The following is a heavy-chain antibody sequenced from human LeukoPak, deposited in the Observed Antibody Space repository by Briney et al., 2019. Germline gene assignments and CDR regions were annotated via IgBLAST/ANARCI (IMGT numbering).Heavy chain of an antibody. V-gene: IGHV3-43*02. J-gene: IGHJ3*02. CDR1: GFTFDDYA. Sequence: GGSLRLSCAASGFTFDDYAMHWVRQVPGKGLEWVSLISGDGGSTYFADSVRGRFTISRDNSKSSLNLQMNSLRTEDTALYYCAKDECSGGSCYLGAFDIWGQGTMVTVSS. CDR2: ISGDGGST. CDR3: AKDECSGGSCYLGAFDI. D-gene: IGHD2-15*01.